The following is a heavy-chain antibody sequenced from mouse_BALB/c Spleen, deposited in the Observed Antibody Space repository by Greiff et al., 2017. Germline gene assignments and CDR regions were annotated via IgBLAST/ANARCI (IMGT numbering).Heavy chain of an antibody. J-gene: IGHJ2*01. CDR2: ISYSGST. Sequence: EVKLQESGPGLVKPSQSLSLTCTVTGYSITSDYAWNWIRQFPGNKLEWMGYISYSGSTSYNPSLKSRISITRDTSKNQFFLQLNSVTTEDTATYYCAIYDYDGVYFDYWGQGTTLTVSS. D-gene: IGHD2-4*01. CDR1: GYSITSDYA. V-gene: IGHV3-2*02. CDR3: AIYDYDGVYFDY.